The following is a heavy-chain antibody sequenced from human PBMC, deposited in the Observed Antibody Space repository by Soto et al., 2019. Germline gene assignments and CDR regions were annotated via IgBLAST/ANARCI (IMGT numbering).Heavy chain of an antibody. CDR3: ARPTSSGYIYY. V-gene: IGHV3-53*01. CDR2: IYSGDTT. Sequence: GGSRRLSCVASGFSVSTNYMSWVRQAPGKRPEWVSGIYSGDTTYYADSVKGRFTISKDNSKNTLYLQMDSLRVEDTAVYYCARPTSSGYIYYWGQGTLVTVSS. D-gene: IGHD3-22*01. J-gene: IGHJ4*02. CDR1: GFSVSTNY.